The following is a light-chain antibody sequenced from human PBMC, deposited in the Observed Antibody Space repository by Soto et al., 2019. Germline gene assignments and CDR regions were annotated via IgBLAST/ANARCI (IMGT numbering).Light chain of an antibody. Sequence: DIQMTQSPSSLRASVGDRVTITCRASQSIDSYLNWYQQKPGKAPNLLIYSTSSLQSGVPLRFSGSRFGTDFTLTISSLQPEDFATYYCQQSHSTPYTFGQGTKVEI. J-gene: IGKJ2*01. CDR2: STS. CDR3: QQSHSTPYT. V-gene: IGKV1-39*01. CDR1: QSIDSY.